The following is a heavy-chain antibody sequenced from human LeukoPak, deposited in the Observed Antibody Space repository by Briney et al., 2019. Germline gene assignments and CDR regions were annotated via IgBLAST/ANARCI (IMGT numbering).Heavy chain of an antibody. CDR3: ARPYYYDSSGLGSASDI. CDR1: GYSFTSYW. V-gene: IGHV5-10-1*01. J-gene: IGHJ3*02. CDR2: IDTSDSDT. D-gene: IGHD3-22*01. Sequence: GESLRISCKGSGYSFTSYWISWVRQMPGKGLEWMGRIDTSDSDTNYSPSFQGHVTISADKSISTAYLQWSSLRASDIAMYYCARPYYYDSSGLGSASDIWGQGTMVTVSS.